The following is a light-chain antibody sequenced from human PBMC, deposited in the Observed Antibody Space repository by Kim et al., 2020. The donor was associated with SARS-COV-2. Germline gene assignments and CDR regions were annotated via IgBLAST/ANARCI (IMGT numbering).Light chain of an antibody. CDR2: LNSDGSH. CDR3: QTWDTGIQV. Sequence: ASVNLTCTLSSGHSNYAIAWHQQQPEKGPRYLMRLNSDGSHRKGDGIPDRFSGSSSGAERYLTISSLKSEDEADYYCQTWDTGIQVFGTGTKVTVL. V-gene: IGLV4-69*01. J-gene: IGLJ1*01. CDR1: SGHSNYA.